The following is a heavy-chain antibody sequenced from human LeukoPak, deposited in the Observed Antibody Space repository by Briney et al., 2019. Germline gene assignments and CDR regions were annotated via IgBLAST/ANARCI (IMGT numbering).Heavy chain of an antibody. CDR1: GASISSYY. CDR2: IYYSGST. V-gene: IGHV4-59*01. CDR3: ARSIGEYSSSWYQGFDY. J-gene: IGHJ4*02. Sequence: SETLSLTCTVSGASISSYYWSWIRQPPGKGLEWIGYIYYSGSTNYNPSLKSRVTISVDTSKKQFSPKLSSVTAADTAVYYCARSIGEYSSSWYQGFDYWGQGTLVTVSS. D-gene: IGHD6-13*01.